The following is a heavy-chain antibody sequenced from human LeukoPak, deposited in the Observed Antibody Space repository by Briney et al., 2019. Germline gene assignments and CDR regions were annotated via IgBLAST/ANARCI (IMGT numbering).Heavy chain of an antibody. D-gene: IGHD3-22*01. Sequence: SETLSLTCAVSGASISGSGYYLGWIRQPPGKGLEWIGNIYHSGSTYYIPSLKSRVTISVDTSKNQFSLKLSSVTAADTAVYYCARADYYYDSSGYYYFDYWGQGTLVTVSS. CDR1: GASISGSGYY. CDR2: IYHSGST. CDR3: ARADYYYDSSGYYYFDY. V-gene: IGHV4-39*07. J-gene: IGHJ4*02.